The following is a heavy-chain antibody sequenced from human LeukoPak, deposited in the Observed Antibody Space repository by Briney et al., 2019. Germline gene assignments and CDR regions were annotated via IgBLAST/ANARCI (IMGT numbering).Heavy chain of an antibody. V-gene: IGHV3-21*01. J-gene: IGHJ4*02. D-gene: IGHD6-19*01. Sequence: GGSLRLSCAASGFTFSSYSMNWVRQAPGKGPEWVSSISSSSSYIYYADSVKGRFTISRDNAKNSLYLQMNSLRAEDTAVYYCARALRYSSGWLDYWGQGTLVTVSS. CDR2: ISSSSSYI. CDR3: ARALRYSSGWLDY. CDR1: GFTFSSYS.